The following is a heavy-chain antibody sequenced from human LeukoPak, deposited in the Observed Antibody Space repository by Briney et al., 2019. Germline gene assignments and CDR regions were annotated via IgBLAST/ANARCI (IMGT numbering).Heavy chain of an antibody. J-gene: IGHJ4*02. CDR3: ARDQEGFDY. Sequence: ASVKVSCKASGYTFTNNYLHWVRQAPGQGLEWMGMIYPRDGSTSYAQNFQGRVTVTRDTSTTTVHMELRGLRSEDTAVYYCARDQEGFDYWGQGTMVTVSS. CDR2: IYPRDGST. CDR1: GYTFTNNY. V-gene: IGHV1-46*01.